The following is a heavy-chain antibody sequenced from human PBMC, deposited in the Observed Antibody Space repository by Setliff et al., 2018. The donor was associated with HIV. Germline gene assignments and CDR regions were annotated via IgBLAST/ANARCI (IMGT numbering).Heavy chain of an antibody. J-gene: IGHJ4*02. CDR2: ISHSGSA. D-gene: IGHD1-26*01. V-gene: IGHV4-4*02. CDR3: AKDRSGSYRTFDY. Sequence: SETLSLTCAVSGGSIMTGDWWSWVRQSPGKGLEWIGEISHSGSANYNPSLRSRVTMSVDKSNNQFSLKLSSVTAADTAVYYCAKDRSGSYRTFDYWGPGILVTAPQ. CDR1: GGSIMTGDW.